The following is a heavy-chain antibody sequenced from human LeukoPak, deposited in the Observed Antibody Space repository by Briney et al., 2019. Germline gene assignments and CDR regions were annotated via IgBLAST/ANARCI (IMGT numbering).Heavy chain of an antibody. Sequence: PSETLSLTCTVSGGSISSSSYYWGWIRQPPGKGLEWIGSIYYSGSTYYNPSLKSRVTISVDTSKNQFSLKLSSVTAADAAVYYCARGQQLVDYWGQGTLVTVSS. V-gene: IGHV4-39*07. CDR1: GGSISSSSYY. CDR2: IYYSGST. CDR3: ARGQQLVDY. J-gene: IGHJ4*02. D-gene: IGHD6-13*01.